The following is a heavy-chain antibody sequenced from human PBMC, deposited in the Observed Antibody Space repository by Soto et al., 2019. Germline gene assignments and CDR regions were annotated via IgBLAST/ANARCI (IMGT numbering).Heavy chain of an antibody. CDR1: GFIFSSYG. CDR2: IWYDGSNK. CDR3: ARDQGGLYSSSLY. V-gene: IGHV3-33*01. D-gene: IGHD6-13*01. J-gene: IGHJ4*02. Sequence: GGSLRLSCAASGFIFSSYGMHWVRQAPGKGLEWVAVIWYDGSNKYYADPVKGRFTISRDNSKNTLYLQMNSLRAEDTAVYYCARDQGGLYSSSLYWGQGTLVTVSS.